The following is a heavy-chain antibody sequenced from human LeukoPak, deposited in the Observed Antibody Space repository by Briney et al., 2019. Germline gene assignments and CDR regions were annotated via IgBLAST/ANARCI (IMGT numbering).Heavy chain of an antibody. CDR2: ISSSSSYI. Sequence: GGSLRLSCAASGFTFSSYSMNWVRQAPGKGLEWVSSISSSSSYIYYADSVRGRFTISRDNAKNSLYLQMNSLRAEDTAVYYCARALPSPLYSGSYADAFDIWGQGTMVTVSS. J-gene: IGHJ3*02. V-gene: IGHV3-21*01. CDR3: ARALPSPLYSGSYADAFDI. D-gene: IGHD1-26*01. CDR1: GFTFSSYS.